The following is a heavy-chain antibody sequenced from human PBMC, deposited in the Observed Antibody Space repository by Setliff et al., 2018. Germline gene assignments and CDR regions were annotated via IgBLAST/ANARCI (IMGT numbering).Heavy chain of an antibody. J-gene: IGHJ6*02. CDR2: ISGSGGNT. Sequence: PGGSLRLSCAASGFTFSSYTMSWVRQAPGKGLEWVSAISGSGGNTYYADSVKGRFTISRDNSKNTLYLQMNSLRAEDTAVYYCANPTRGTYHYNGMDVWGQGTTVTISS. D-gene: IGHD1-1*01. V-gene: IGHV3-23*01. CDR3: ANPTRGTYHYNGMDV. CDR1: GFTFSSYT.